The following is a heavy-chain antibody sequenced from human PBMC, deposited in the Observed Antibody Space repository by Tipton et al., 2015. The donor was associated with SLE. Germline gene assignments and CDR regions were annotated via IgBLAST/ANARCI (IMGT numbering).Heavy chain of an antibody. D-gene: IGHD3-16*01. V-gene: IGHV4-31*03. Sequence: TLSLTCTVSGGSISTGDYYYWTWIRQHPQRGLEWIGYIYHSGSTYYNPSLKSRVTLSVDTSKNQFSLKLSSVTAADTAVYYCARGRPRATKAWGGYYYYMDVWGKGTTVTVSS. CDR1: GGSISTGDYY. CDR2: IYHSGST. J-gene: IGHJ6*03. CDR3: ARGRPRATKAWGGYYYYMDV.